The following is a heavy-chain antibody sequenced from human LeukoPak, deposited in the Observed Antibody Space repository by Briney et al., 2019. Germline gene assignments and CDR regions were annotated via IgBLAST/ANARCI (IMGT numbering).Heavy chain of an antibody. D-gene: IGHD6-13*01. Sequence: QPGGSLRLSCAASGFTFSSYAIHWVRQAPGKGLEWVAVMSYDGTSEYYADSVKGRFTISRDNSKNTLYLQMHSLRAEDTAVYYCARGVGSSSWKKAFDIWGQGTMVTVSS. CDR2: MSYDGTSE. CDR3: ARGVGSSSWKKAFDI. CDR1: GFTFSSYA. J-gene: IGHJ3*02. V-gene: IGHV3-30-3*01.